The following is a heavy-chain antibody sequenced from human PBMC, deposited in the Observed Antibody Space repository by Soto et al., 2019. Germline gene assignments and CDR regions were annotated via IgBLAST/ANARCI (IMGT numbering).Heavy chain of an antibody. CDR3: ASAEVDSSSVYYYYYYGMDV. J-gene: IGHJ6*02. CDR1: GGTFSSYA. V-gene: IGHV1-69*06. CDR2: IIPSFGTA. Sequence: SVKVSCKASGGTFSSYAISWVRQAPGQGVEWMGGIIPSFGTANYAQKFQGRVTITADKSTSTAYMELSSLRSEDTAVYYCASAEVDSSSVYYYYYYGMDVWGQAITVTAS. D-gene: IGHD6-6*01.